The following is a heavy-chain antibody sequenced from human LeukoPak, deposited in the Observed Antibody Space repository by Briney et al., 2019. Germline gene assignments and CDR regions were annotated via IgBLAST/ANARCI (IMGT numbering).Heavy chain of an antibody. CDR2: ISSSGNTI. D-gene: IGHD3-22*01. J-gene: IGHJ4*02. V-gene: IGHV3-11*01. CDR3: ARDPHYDSSGYLGY. Sequence: GGSLRLSCAASGFTLSDYYMSWIRQAPGKGLEWVSYISSSGNTIYYADSAKGRFTISRDNAKNSLYLQMNSLRAEDTAVYYCARDPHYDSSGYLGYWGQGTLVTVSS. CDR1: GFTLSDYY.